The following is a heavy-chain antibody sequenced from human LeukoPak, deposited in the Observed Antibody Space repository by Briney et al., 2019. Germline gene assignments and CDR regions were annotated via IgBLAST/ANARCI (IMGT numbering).Heavy chain of an antibody. CDR1: GFTVSSNY. Sequence: GGSLRLSCAAAGFTVSSNYMSWVRQAPGKGLEWVSVIYSGGSTYYADSVKGRFTISRDNSKNTLYLQMNSLRAEDTAVYYCAAVGDHRRDWFDPWGQGTLVTVSS. V-gene: IGHV3-53*01. CDR2: IYSGGST. J-gene: IGHJ5*02. D-gene: IGHD2-2*01. CDR3: AAVGDHRRDWFDP.